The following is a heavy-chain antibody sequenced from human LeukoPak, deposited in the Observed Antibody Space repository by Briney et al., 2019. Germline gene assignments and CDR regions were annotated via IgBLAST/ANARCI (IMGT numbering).Heavy chain of an antibody. CDR3: ARARRGLPLITIFGVAGWFDP. CDR2: INHSGST. J-gene: IGHJ5*02. V-gene: IGHV4-34*01. CDR1: GGSFSGYY. Sequence: SETLSLTCAVYGGSFSGYYWSWIRQPPGKGLEWIGEINHSGSTNYNPSLKSRVTISVDTSKNQFSLKLSSVTAPDTAVYYCARARRGLPLITIFGVAGWFDPWGQGTLVTVSS. D-gene: IGHD3-3*01.